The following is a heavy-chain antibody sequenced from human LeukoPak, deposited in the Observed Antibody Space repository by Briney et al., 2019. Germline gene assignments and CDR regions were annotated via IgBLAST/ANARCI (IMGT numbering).Heavy chain of an antibody. V-gene: IGHV3-43*02. Sequence: GGSLRLSCAASGFIFSSYWMHWVRQAPGKGLEWVSLISGDGGTTFYGDSVKGRFTISRDNGKNSLYLQMNSLRTEDTAFYYCAKDIGERGYKDYWGQGTLVTVSS. D-gene: IGHD5-18*01. J-gene: IGHJ4*02. CDR1: GFIFSSYW. CDR3: AKDIGERGYKDY. CDR2: ISGDGGTT.